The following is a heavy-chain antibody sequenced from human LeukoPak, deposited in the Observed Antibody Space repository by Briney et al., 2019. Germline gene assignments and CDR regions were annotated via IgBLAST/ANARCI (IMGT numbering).Heavy chain of an antibody. V-gene: IGHV3-23*01. CDR3: AKGGTGSTDWFDP. CDR1: GFTFSSYA. CDR2: IRGSGGST. J-gene: IGHJ5*02. Sequence: PGGSLRLSCAASGFTFSSYAMSWVRQAPGKGLEWVSVIRGSGGSTYYADSVKGRVTISRDNSKNTLYLQMKSLRAEDTAVYYCAKGGTGSTDWFDPWGQGTLVTVSS. D-gene: IGHD1-7*01.